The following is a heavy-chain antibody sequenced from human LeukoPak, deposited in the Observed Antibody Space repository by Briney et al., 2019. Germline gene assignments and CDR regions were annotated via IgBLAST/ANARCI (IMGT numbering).Heavy chain of an antibody. CDR2: IYYSGST. Sequence: SETLSLTCTVSGASISSSSYYWGWIRQPPGRGLEGIGSIYYSGSTYYNPSLKSRVTISVDTSKNQISLKLNSVTAADTAVYYCARDRLLWFGELDSWGQGTLVIVSS. CDR3: ARDRLLWFGELDS. CDR1: GASISSSSYY. V-gene: IGHV4-39*07. D-gene: IGHD3-10*01. J-gene: IGHJ5*01.